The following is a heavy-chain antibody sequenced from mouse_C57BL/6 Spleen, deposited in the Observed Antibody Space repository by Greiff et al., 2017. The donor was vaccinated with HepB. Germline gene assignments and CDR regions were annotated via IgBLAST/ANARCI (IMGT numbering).Heavy chain of an antibody. CDR1: GYSFTGYY. D-gene: IGHD2-2*01. CDR2: INPSTGGT. V-gene: IGHV1-42*01. CDR3: AGPIYYGYDGNAMDY. Sequence: EVQLQQSGPELVKPGASVKISCKASGYSFTGYYMNWVKQSPEKSLEWIGEINPSTGGTTYNQKFKAKATLTLDKSSSTAYMQLKSLTSEDSAVYYCAGPIYYGYDGNAMDYWGQGTSVTVSS. J-gene: IGHJ4*01.